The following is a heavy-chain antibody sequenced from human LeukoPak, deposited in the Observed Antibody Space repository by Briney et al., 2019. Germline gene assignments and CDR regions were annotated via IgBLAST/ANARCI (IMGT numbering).Heavy chain of an antibody. Sequence: GGSLRLSCAASGFTVSSNYMSWVRQAPGKGLEWVSSISSSSSYIYYADSVKGRFTISRDNAENSLYLQMNSLRAEDTAVYYCARAFGRGATTGSDNNFDYWGQGTLVTVSS. V-gene: IGHV3-21*01. D-gene: IGHD1-26*01. CDR1: GFTVSSNY. J-gene: IGHJ4*02. CDR3: ARAFGRGATTGSDNNFDY. CDR2: ISSSSSYI.